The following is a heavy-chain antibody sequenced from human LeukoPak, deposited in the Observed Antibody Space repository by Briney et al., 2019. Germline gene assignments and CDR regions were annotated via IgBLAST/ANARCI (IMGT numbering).Heavy chain of an antibody. CDR1: GGSISRSRDY. CDR3: ARQEIGLRSFDP. J-gene: IGHJ5*02. Sequence: SETLSLTCTVSGGSISRSRDYWGWIRQPPGKGLEWIGSIYYTGTTHYNPSLKSRVTISIDTSKNQFSLNLSSVTAADTAVYYCARQEIGLRSFDPWGQGTLVTVSS. CDR2: IYYTGTT. V-gene: IGHV4-39*01. D-gene: IGHD3/OR15-3a*01.